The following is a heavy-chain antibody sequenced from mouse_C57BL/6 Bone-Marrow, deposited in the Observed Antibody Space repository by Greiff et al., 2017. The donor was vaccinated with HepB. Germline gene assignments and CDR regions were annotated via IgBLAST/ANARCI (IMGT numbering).Heavy chain of an antibody. V-gene: IGHV3-1*01. CDR2: ISYSGST. CDR1: GYSITSGYD. CDR3: ARGGYYRTFDY. J-gene: IGHJ2*01. D-gene: IGHD2-14*01. Sequence: EVQGVESGPGMVKPSQSLSLTCTVTGYSITSGYDWHWIRHFPGNKLEWMGYISYSGSTNYNPSLKSRISITHDTSKNHFFLKLNSVTTEDTATYYCARGGYYRTFDYWGQGTTLTVSS.